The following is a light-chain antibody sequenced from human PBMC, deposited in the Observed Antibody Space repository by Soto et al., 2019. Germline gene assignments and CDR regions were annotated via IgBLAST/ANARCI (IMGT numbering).Light chain of an antibody. J-gene: IGLJ1*01. Sequence: QSALTQPRSVAGSPGQSVAISCTGTTSDVGSYDYVSWYQQHPGKAPELIIFDVTKRPSGVPDRFSGSKSGNTASLTISGLQAEDEADDFCCSYAGDFYVFGSGTKLTVL. CDR2: DVT. CDR3: CSYAGDFYV. CDR1: TSDVGSYDY. V-gene: IGLV2-11*01.